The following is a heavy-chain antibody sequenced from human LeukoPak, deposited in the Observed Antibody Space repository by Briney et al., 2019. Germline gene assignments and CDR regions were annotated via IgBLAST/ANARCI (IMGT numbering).Heavy chain of an antibody. CDR1: GFSFNSYS. CDR2: ISSTSSYI. V-gene: IGHV3-21*01. Sequence: PGGSLRLSCTASGFSFNSYSMNWVRQALGKGLEWVSSISSTSSYIHYADSVKGRFTISRDNARNSLYLQMNSLRVEDTAVYYCARKGNWNYDYWGQGTLVTVSS. CDR3: ARKGNWNYDY. D-gene: IGHD1-1*01. J-gene: IGHJ4*02.